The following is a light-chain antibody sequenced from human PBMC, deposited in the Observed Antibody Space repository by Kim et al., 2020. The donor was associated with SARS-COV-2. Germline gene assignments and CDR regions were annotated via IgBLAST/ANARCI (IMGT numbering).Light chain of an antibody. CDR1: DSDVGAYGF. J-gene: IGLJ2*01. V-gene: IGLV2-14*03. CDR2: DVF. CDR3: SSYTTSTTVV. Sequence: QSALTQPASVSGSPGQSITISCTGTDSDVGAYGFVSWYQQHPDKDPQLIIYDVFNRPSGVSNRFSGSKSGNTASLTISGLQAEDEADYYCSSYTTSTTVVFGGGTKVTVL.